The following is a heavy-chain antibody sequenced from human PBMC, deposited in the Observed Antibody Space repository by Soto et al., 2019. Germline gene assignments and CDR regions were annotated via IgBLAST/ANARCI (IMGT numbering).Heavy chain of an antibody. D-gene: IGHD6-13*01. J-gene: IGHJ4*02. CDR3: ARAGSSWSFDY. Sequence: QAQLVESGRGVVQPGRSLRLSCAASGFTFSSYGMHWVRQAPGKGLEWVAIIWYDGSNKYYADSVKGRFTISRDSSKNTLYLQMNSLRAEDTAVYYCARAGSSWSFDYWGQGTLVTVSS. CDR1: GFTFSSYG. CDR2: IWYDGSNK. V-gene: IGHV3-33*01.